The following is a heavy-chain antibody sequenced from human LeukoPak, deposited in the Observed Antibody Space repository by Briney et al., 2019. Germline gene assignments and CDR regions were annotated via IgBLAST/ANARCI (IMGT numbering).Heavy chain of an antibody. CDR1: GYTFTSYD. D-gene: IGHD4-11*01. J-gene: IGHJ6*02. CDR2: MNPNSGNT. CDR3: ARGCVRNYEDCYYYGMDV. V-gene: IGHV1-8*01. Sequence: GASVKVSCKASGYTFTSYDINWVRQATGQGLEWMGWMNPNSGNTGYAQKFQGRVTMTRNTSISTAYMELSSLRSEDTAVYYCARGCVRNYEDCYYYGMDVWGQGTTVTVSS.